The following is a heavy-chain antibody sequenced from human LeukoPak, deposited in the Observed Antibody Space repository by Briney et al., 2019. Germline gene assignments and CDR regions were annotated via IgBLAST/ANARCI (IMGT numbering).Heavy chain of an antibody. CDR1: GYTSTGYY. D-gene: IGHD3-9*01. J-gene: IGHJ5*02. Sequence: ASVKVSCKASGYTSTGYYMHWVRQAPGQGLEWMGWINPNSGGTNYAQKFQGRVTMTRDTSISTAYMELSRLRSDDTAVYYCARAGDYDILTGYYSGKFDPWGQGTLVTVSS. CDR3: ARAGDYDILTGYYSGKFDP. CDR2: INPNSGGT. V-gene: IGHV1-2*02.